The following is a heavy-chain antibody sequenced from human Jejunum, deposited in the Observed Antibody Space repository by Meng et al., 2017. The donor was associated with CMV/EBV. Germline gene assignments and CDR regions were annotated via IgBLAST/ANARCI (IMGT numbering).Heavy chain of an antibody. J-gene: IGHJ4*02. CDR3: ARDNDFTNYY. CDR1: GFKVGGYS. D-gene: IGHD4-11*01. Sequence: SCAASGFKVGGYSMNWVRQDLGEGLAWVASITNSGSGIYYVGSVKDRFTISRDKAQNSLYLQMNNLRPEDTAVYYCARDNDFTNYYWGQGTLVTVSS. V-gene: IGHV3-21*01. CDR2: ITNSGSGI.